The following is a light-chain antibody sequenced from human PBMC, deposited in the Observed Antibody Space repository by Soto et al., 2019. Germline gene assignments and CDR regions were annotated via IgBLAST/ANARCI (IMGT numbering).Light chain of an antibody. CDR3: QQYSSSGR. J-gene: IGKJ1*01. CDR2: GAS. Sequence: RASQSVTNNLAWCQQHPGQARGLRIYGASHSATGIPDRLTGSGSGTDFSISIRRLEPEDVAVYYCQQYSSSGRFAQGPKLVFK. V-gene: IGKV3-20*01. CDR1: QSVTNN.